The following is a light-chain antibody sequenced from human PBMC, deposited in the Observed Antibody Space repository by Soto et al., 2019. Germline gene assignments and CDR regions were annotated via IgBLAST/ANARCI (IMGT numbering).Light chain of an antibody. CDR1: QSLRTNS. J-gene: IGKJ5*01. CDR3: QKYDTSHRT. Sequence: EMVLTQSPGTLALSLWERATLSCSASQSLRTNSLAWYQQKPGQAPRLLISGVYSRAAGIQDRFSGSGSGTDFTLTISRLEPEDFAVYYCQKYDTSHRTFGQGKRLAIK. CDR2: GVY. V-gene: IGKV3-20*01.